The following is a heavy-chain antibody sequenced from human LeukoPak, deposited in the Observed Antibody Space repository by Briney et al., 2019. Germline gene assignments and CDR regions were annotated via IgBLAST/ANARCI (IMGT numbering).Heavy chain of an antibody. CDR1: GGSISSHY. CDR2: IYYSGST. Sequence: SETLSLTCTVSGGSISSHYWNWIRQPPGKGLEWIGYIYYSGSTNYNPSLKSRVTISVDTSKNQFSLKLSSVTAADTAVYYCARRAHDSSGYSDPFDYWGQGTLVTVSS. CDR3: ARRAHDSSGYSDPFDY. J-gene: IGHJ4*02. V-gene: IGHV4-59*11. D-gene: IGHD3-22*01.